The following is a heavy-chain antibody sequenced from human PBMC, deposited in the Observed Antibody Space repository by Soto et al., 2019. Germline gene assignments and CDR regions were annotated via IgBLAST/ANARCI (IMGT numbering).Heavy chain of an antibody. J-gene: IGHJ4*02. CDR1: GFTFSSYS. V-gene: IGHV3-48*02. CDR3: ARVSTYHPGIAAAGTDY. D-gene: IGHD6-13*01. CDR2: ISSSSSTI. Sequence: GGSLRLSCAASGFTFSSYSMNWARQAPGKGLEWVSYISSSSSTIYYADSVKGRFTISRDNAKNSLYLQMNSLRDEDTAVYYCARVSTYHPGIAAAGTDYWGQGTLVTVSS.